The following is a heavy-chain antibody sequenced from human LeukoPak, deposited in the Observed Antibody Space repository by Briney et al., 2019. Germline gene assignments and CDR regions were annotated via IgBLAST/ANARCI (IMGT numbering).Heavy chain of an antibody. CDR2: IYYSGST. CDR3: ARGRRPRGYGSGSYYTNWFDP. V-gene: IGHV4-59*12. Sequence: SETLSLTCVVSGDSISDYYWTWIRQPPGKGLEWLGYIYYSGSTSYNPSLESRITISVDTSKNQFSLKLSSVTAADTAVYYCARGRRPRGYGSGSYYTNWFDPWGQGTLVTVSS. J-gene: IGHJ5*02. D-gene: IGHD3-10*01. CDR1: GDSISDYY.